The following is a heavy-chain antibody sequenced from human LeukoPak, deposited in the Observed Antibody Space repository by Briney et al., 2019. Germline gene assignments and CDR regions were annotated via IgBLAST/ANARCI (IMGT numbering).Heavy chain of an antibody. CDR2: ISAYNGNT. J-gene: IGHJ4*02. CDR3: ARDSKWELLLGPIDY. Sequence: ASVKVSCKASGCTFTSYGISWVRQAPGQGLEWMGWISAYNGNTNYAQKLQGRVTMTTDTSTSTAYMELRSLRSDDTAVYYCARDSKWELLLGPIDYWGQGTLVTVSS. D-gene: IGHD1-26*01. CDR1: GCTFTSYG. V-gene: IGHV1-18*01.